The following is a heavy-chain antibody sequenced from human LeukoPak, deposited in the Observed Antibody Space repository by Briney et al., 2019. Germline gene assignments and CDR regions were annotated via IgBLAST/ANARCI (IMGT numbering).Heavy chain of an antibody. Sequence: PGGSLRLSCAASGFTFSDYYMSWIRQAPGKGLEWVSYISSSGSTIYYADSVKGRFTISRDNAKNSLYLQMNSLRAEDTAVYYCARDYYVLVGDSSGYYYHYYYGMDVWGQGTTVTVSS. CDR3: ARDYYVLVGDSSGYYYHYYYGMDV. CDR2: ISSSGSTI. V-gene: IGHV3-11*01. D-gene: IGHD3-22*01. J-gene: IGHJ6*02. CDR1: GFTFSDYY.